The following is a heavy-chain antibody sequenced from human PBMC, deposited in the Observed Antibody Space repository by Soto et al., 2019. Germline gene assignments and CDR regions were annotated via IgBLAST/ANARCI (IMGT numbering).Heavy chain of an antibody. CDR3: ARTRMIESLIDY. CDR1: GSSFSSYY. Sequence: WGTLCLTCIVSGSSFSSYYWSWIRKAPGKGLEWIGYVYYTGSTLYTPSLKSRVSISVDMSKKELSLRLSSVTAADTAVYYFARTRMIESLIDYWGQGPPVTASS. J-gene: IGHJ4*02. CDR2: VYYTGST. V-gene: IGHV4-59*01. D-gene: IGHD3-16*01.